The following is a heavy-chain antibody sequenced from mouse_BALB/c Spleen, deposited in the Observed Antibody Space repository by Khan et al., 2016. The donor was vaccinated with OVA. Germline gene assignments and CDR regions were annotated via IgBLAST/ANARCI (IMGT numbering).Heavy chain of an antibody. D-gene: IGHD1-2*01. CDR1: GYTFTSYW. Sequence: VQLQQSGAELAKPGASVKMSCKASGYTFTSYWIHWVKQRPGQGVDWIGYINPSTGYSDYNQKFKDKATLTADRSSSTVYMQLSSLTSEDSAVYYCAICPLLRQSAFAYWGQGTLVTVSA. J-gene: IGHJ3*01. V-gene: IGHV1-7*01. CDR3: AICPLLRQSAFAY. CDR2: INPSTGYS.